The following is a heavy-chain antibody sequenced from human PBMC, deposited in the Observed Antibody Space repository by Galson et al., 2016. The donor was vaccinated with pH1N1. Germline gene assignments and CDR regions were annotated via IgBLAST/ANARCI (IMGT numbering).Heavy chain of an antibody. V-gene: IGHV1-69*10. J-gene: IGHJ6*02. CDR3: ATGTGSSGMDV. CDR1: GGTLSRHP. CDR2: ILPIVGIT. D-gene: IGHD3-10*01. Sequence: SVKVSCKASGGTLSRHPISWVRQAPGQGLEWMGGILPIVGITNYAQKLQGRVPIIADRFTSTVSMELSGLTSDDTAVYYCATGTGSSGMDVWDQGTTVTVSS.